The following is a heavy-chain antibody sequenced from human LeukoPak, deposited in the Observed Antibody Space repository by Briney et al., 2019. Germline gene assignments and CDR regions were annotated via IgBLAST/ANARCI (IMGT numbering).Heavy chain of an antibody. CDR1: GFXFSNFG. CDR2: ISYDGSNK. D-gene: IGHD3-22*01. J-gene: IGHJ4*02. Sequence: PGGSLRLSCAASGFXFSNFGMHWVRQAPGKGLEWVAVISYDGSNKYFADSVKGRFTISRDNSKNTLYLQMNSLRAEDTAVYYCATQDGYDNSGHYGYWGQGTLVTVSS. CDR3: ATQDGYDNSGHYGY. V-gene: IGHV3-30*03.